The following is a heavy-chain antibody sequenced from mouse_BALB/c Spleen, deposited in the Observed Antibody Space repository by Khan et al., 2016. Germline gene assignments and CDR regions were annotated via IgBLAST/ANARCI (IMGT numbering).Heavy chain of an antibody. J-gene: IGHJ3*01. D-gene: IGHD4-1*01. CDR1: GYSITSDYA. CDR2: ISYRGSP. CDR3: AEELGWFAY. Sequence: EVQLVESGPGLVKLSQSLSLTCTVTGYSITSDYAWNWIRQFPGNKLEWMGYISYRGSPSTNPFLKSRISNTRDTSKNQIFLRLNSVTTDGTDTYYFAEELGWFAYWGQGTLVTFSA. V-gene: IGHV3-2*02.